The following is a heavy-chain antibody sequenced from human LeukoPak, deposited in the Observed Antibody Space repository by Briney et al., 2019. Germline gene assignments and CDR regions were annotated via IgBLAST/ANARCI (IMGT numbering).Heavy chain of an antibody. V-gene: IGHV3-66*01. D-gene: IGHD3-22*01. CDR2: FYVGGYT. J-gene: IGHJ4*02. CDR3: ARDGSPHTSGYYRFGGFDC. Sequence: GGSLRLSCAASGFTVSSSYMSWVRQAPGKGLEWVSLFYVGGYTLYADSVKGRFTISRDNSKNTLYLQMNSLRAEDTAVYYCARDGSPHTSGYYRFGGFDCWGQGTLVTDSS. CDR1: GFTVSSSY.